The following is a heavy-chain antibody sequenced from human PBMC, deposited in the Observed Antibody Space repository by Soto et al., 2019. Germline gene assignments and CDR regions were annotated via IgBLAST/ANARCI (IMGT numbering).Heavy chain of an antibody. Sequence: SETLSLTCSVSGGSISGSYWSWIRQSPGKGLEWLGYVYYTGSTNYRPSLRSRVSISVDTSKNEFSLRLSSVTAADTAVYFCARSVAVPGAHIDYWGQGTQVTVSS. D-gene: IGHD6-19*01. CDR2: VYYTGST. V-gene: IGHV4-59*01. J-gene: IGHJ4*02. CDR1: GGSISGSY. CDR3: ARSVAVPGAHIDY.